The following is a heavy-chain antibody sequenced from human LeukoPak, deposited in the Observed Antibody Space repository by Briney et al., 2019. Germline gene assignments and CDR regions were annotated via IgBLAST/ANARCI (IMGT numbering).Heavy chain of an antibody. CDR3: ARGGVVVPAAMPSSAFDI. J-gene: IGHJ3*02. V-gene: IGHV1-69*04. CDR2: IIPILGIA. CDR1: GGTFSSYA. D-gene: IGHD2-2*01. Sequence: SVKVSCKASGGTFSSYAISWVRQAPGQGLEWMGRIIPILGIANYAQKFQGRVTITADKSTSTAYMELSSLRSEDTAVYYCARGGVVVPAAMPSSAFDIWGQGTMVTVSS.